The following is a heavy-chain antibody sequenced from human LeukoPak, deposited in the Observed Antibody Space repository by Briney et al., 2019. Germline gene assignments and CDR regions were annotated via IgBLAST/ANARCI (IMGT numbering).Heavy chain of an antibody. CDR3: ARAVADAFDV. Sequence: SVKVSCKASGYTFTGYYMHWVRQAPGQGLEWMGWINSNSGGTNYAQKFQGRVTMTRDTSISTAYMELNSLRSDDTAVYFCARAVADAFDVWGQGTMVTVSS. D-gene: IGHD6-19*01. V-gene: IGHV1-2*02. CDR1: GYTFTGYY. J-gene: IGHJ3*01. CDR2: INSNSGGT.